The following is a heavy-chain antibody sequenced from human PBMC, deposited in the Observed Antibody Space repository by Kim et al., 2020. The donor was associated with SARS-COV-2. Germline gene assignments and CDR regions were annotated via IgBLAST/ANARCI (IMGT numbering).Heavy chain of an antibody. D-gene: IGHD7-27*01. CDR2: IAYDGSNI. CDR3: GRGAGTGAFLVDY. J-gene: IGHJ4*02. CDR1: GFTFSTCS. Sequence: GGSLRLSCAASGFTFSTCSMHWVRQAPGKGLEWVAVIAYDGSNIHYGDSMEGRFTVSRDNSKNTLYLEMLSLTDEDTAVYFCGRGAGTGAFLVDYWGQGTLVTVSS. V-gene: IGHV3-30-3*01.